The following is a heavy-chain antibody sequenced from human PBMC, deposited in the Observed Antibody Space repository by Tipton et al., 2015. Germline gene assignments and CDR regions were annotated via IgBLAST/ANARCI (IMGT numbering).Heavy chain of an antibody. V-gene: IGHV3-48*01. Sequence: SLRLSCAASGFTFSSYSMNWVRQAPGKGLEWVSYISTSSSTIYYADSVKGRFTISRDNAKNSLYLQMNSLRAEDTAVYYCARDICGGGSCLDYWGQGTLVTVSS. CDR1: GFTFSSYS. J-gene: IGHJ4*02. D-gene: IGHD2-21*01. CDR2: ISTSSSTI. CDR3: ARDICGGGSCLDY.